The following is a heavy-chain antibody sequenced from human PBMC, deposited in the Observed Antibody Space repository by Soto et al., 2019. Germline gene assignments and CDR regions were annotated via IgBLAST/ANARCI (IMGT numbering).Heavy chain of an antibody. V-gene: IGHV3-9*01. Sequence: EVQLVESGGGLVQPGRSLRLSCAASGFTFDDYAMHWVRQVPGKDLEWVSGISWNRGSIGYADSVKGRFTISRDNAKNSLYLQMNSLRPEDTALYYCAKDTVPIFGVITYFDFWGQGTLVTVSS. CDR1: GFTFDDYA. CDR3: AKDTVPIFGVITYFDF. CDR2: ISWNRGSI. D-gene: IGHD3-3*01. J-gene: IGHJ4*02.